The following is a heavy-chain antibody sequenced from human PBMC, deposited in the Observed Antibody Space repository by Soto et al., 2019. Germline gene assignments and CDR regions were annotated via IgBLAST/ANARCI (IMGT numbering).Heavy chain of an antibody. V-gene: IGHV3-30*18. Sequence: GGSLRLSCAASGFTFSSYGMHWVRQAPGKGLEWVAVISYDGSNKYYADSVKGRFTISRDNSKNTLYLQMNSLRAEDTAVYYCAKDPSPYDSSGYYHNLYYYYGMDVWGQGTTVTVSS. CDR1: GFTFSSYG. CDR2: ISYDGSNK. CDR3: AKDPSPYDSSGYYHNLYYYYGMDV. D-gene: IGHD3-22*01. J-gene: IGHJ6*02.